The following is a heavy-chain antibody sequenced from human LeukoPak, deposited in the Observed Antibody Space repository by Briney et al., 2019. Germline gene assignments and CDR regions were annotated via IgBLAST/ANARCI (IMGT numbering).Heavy chain of an antibody. V-gene: IGHV4-38-2*02. CDR3: VRESCSSTSCQKGYAY. D-gene: IGHD2-2*01. Sequence: SETLSLTCTVSGYSISSGYYWGWIRQPPGKGLEWTGSIDHSGSTYYNPSLKSRITISVDTSKNQFSLKLSSVTAADTAVYYCVRESCSSTSCQKGYAYWGQGTLVTVSS. CDR1: GYSISSGYY. J-gene: IGHJ4*02. CDR2: IDHSGST.